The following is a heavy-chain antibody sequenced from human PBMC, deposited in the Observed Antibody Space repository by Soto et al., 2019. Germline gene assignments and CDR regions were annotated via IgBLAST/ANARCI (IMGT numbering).Heavy chain of an antibody. J-gene: IGHJ5*02. CDR3: AKDPLYYDFWRWGNWFDP. CDR2: ISGSGGST. D-gene: IGHD3-3*01. V-gene: IGHV3-23*01. CDR1: GFTFSSYA. Sequence: AGGSLRLSCAASGFTFSSYAMSWVRQAPGKGLEWVSAISGSGGSTYYADSVKGRFTISRDNSKNTLYLQMNSLRAEDTAVYYCAKDPLYYDFWRWGNWFDPWGQGTLVTVSS.